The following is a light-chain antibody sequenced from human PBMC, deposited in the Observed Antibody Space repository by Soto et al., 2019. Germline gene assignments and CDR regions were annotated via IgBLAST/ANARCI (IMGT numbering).Light chain of an antibody. CDR2: GAS. V-gene: IGKV3-15*01. J-gene: IGKJ1*01. CDR1: QSVSSN. CDR3: QQYNNWPLGT. Sequence: EIVMTQSPATLSVSPGERATLSCRASQSVSSNLAWYQQKPGQAPRLLIHGASTRATGIPARFSGSGSGTEFTLTISSLQSEDFAVYYCQQYNNWPLGTFGQGTKVDIK.